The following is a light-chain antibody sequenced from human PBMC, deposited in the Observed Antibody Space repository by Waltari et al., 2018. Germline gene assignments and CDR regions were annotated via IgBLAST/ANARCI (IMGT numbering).Light chain of an antibody. V-gene: IGLV2-14*03. Sequence: QSALTQPAPVSGSPGQSITIPCTGTSNDIGDYNYVSWYQQHPGKFPKLMICDVVGRPSGVSDRFSGSKSGNTASLTISGLQTEDEADYYCSSYTGTSTFVFGSGTKVTVL. CDR3: SSYTGTSTFV. CDR2: DVV. CDR1: SNDIGDYNY. J-gene: IGLJ1*01.